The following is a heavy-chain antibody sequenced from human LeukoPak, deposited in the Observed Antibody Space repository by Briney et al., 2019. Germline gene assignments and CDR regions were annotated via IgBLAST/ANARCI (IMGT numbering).Heavy chain of an antibody. Sequence: PGGSLRLSCAASGFTFSSYGMHWVRQAPGKGLEWVAVIWYDGSNKYYADSVKGRFTISRDNSKNTLYLQMNSLRAEDTAVYYCAKDFRNGYSYGDHWGQGTLVTVSS. CDR2: IWYDGSNK. J-gene: IGHJ4*02. V-gene: IGHV3-33*06. CDR1: GFTFSSYG. CDR3: AKDFRNGYSYGDH. D-gene: IGHD5-18*01.